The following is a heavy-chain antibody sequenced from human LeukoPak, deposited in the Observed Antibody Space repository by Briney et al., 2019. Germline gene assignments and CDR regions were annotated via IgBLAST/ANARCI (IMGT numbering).Heavy chain of an antibody. Sequence: ASVTVSCTASGYTFSGSYMHWVRQAPGQGLEWMGWINANSGGTNSAQKFQGRVTVTRDTSISTAYMELSSLRPDDTAVYYCARDEGANSFDIWGEGTMVTASS. CDR3: ARDEGANSFDI. CDR2: INANSGGT. CDR1: GYTFSGSY. J-gene: IGHJ3*02. V-gene: IGHV1-2*02. D-gene: IGHD3-16*01.